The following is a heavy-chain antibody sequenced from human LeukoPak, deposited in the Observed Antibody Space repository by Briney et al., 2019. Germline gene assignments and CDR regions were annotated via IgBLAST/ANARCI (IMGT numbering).Heavy chain of an antibody. CDR3: AREGMEMRAMDV. CDR2: IYSGGRT. D-gene: IGHD5-24*01. Sequence: PGGSLRLSCAASGFTVSRNYMSWVRQAPGKGLEWVSVIYSGGRTYYADSVKGRFTISRDNSKNTLYLQMNRLRAEDTAVYYCAREGMEMRAMDVWGKGTTVTVSS. J-gene: IGHJ6*03. CDR1: GFTVSRNY. V-gene: IGHV3-66*01.